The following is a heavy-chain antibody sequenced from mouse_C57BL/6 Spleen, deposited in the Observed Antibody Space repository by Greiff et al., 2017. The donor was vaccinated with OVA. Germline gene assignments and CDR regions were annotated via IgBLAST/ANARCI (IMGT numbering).Heavy chain of an antibody. CDR1: GYTFTSYW. CDR2: IDPSDSYT. CDR3: ARWLLRSTYFDY. Sequence: QVQLQQPGAELVMPGASVKLSCKASGYTFTSYWMHWVKQRPGQGLEWIGEIDPSDSYTNYNQKFKGKSTLTVDKSSSTAYMQLSSLTSEDSAVYYCARWLLRSTYFDYWGQGTTLTVSS. J-gene: IGHJ2*01. V-gene: IGHV1-69*01. D-gene: IGHD2-3*01.